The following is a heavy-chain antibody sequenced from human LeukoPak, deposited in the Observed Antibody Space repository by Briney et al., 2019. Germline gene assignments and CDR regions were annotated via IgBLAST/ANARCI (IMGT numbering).Heavy chain of an antibody. CDR2: ISGDAVTI. CDR1: GFTFSSYA. V-gene: IGHV3-23*01. Sequence: GGSLRLSCAASGFTFSSYAMAWVRQAPGKGLEWVSGISGDAVTIYYADSVKGRFTISRDNSKNTLYLQMNSLRAEDTAVYYCARDTGSTSSYGSDYWGQGTLVTVSS. CDR3: ARDTGSTSSYGSDY. D-gene: IGHD2-2*01. J-gene: IGHJ4*02.